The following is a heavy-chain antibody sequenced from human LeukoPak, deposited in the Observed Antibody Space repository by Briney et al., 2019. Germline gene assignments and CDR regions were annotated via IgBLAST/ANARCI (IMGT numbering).Heavy chain of an antibody. D-gene: IGHD1-26*01. CDR1: GGSMSSYY. J-gene: IGHJ4*02. CDR2: KYYRWST. Sequence: PADTLSLTCTVSGGSMSSYYWSWIRQPPGKGLEWIAYKYYRWSTNFRPSLKSRVTILVDRSENEFSLKLNSVTAADTAVYYCARHGAWAPFDYWGQGTLVTAS. CDR3: ARHGAWAPFDY. V-gene: IGHV4-59*08.